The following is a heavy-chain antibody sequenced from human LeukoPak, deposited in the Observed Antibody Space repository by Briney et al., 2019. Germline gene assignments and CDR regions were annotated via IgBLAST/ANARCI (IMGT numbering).Heavy chain of an antibody. V-gene: IGHV1-18*01. J-gene: IGHJ6*02. CDR1: GYTFTSYA. D-gene: IGHD3-9*01. CDR3: ARDPYDILTGQRLYYYYYYGMDV. Sequence: ASVKVSCKASGYTFTSYAMNWVRQAPGQGLEWMGWISAYNGNTNYAQKLQGRVTMTTDTSTSTAYMELRSLRSDDTAVYYCARDPYDILTGQRLYYYYYYGMDVWGQGTTVTVSS. CDR2: ISAYNGNT.